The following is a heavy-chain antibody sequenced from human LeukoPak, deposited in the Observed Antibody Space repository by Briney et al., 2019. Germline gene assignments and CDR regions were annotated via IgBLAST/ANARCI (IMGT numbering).Heavy chain of an antibody. J-gene: IGHJ5*02. CDR3: ARVRFLGPFDP. D-gene: IGHD3-3*01. CDR2: IYYSGST. V-gene: IGHV4-59*01. Sequence: PSETLSLTCTVSGGSISSYYWSWIRQPPGKGLEWIGYIYYSGSTNYNPSLKSRVTISVDTSKNQFSLKLSSVTAADTAVYYCARVRFLGPFDPWGQGTLVTVSS. CDR1: GGSISSYY.